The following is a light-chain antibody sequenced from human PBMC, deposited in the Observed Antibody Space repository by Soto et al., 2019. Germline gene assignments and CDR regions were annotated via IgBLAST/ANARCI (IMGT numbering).Light chain of an antibody. CDR1: ISDVGGFDY. CDR2: DVT. J-gene: IGLJ1*01. CDR3: SSYTTTGTQV. Sequence: QSALTQPASVSGSPGQSITLSCTGTISDVGGFDYVSWYQQHPGKAPKLMIFDVTNRPSGVSDRFSGSKSGNTASLTISGLQAEDEADYYCSSYTTTGTQVFGTGTKVTVL. V-gene: IGLV2-14*03.